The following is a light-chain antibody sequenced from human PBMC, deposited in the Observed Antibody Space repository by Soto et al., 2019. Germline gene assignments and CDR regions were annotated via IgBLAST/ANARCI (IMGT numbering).Light chain of an antibody. J-gene: IGKJ4*01. V-gene: IGKV3D-15*01. CDR2: GAS. CDR3: QQYNNWPRAT. Sequence: EIVVTQSPATLSVSQGERATLSCRASQSVSSNLAWYQQKPGQAPRLLIFGASSRATGIPDRFSGSGSGTEFNITISSLQSEDSAIYYCQQYNNWPRATFGGGTKVDIK. CDR1: QSVSSN.